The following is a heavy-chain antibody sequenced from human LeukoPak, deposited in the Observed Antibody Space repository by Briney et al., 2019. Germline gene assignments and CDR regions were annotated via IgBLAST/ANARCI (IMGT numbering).Heavy chain of an antibody. J-gene: IGHJ4*02. CDR2: IYYSGST. D-gene: IGHD1-1*01. CDR3: ASRGTPSTTGTTSFDY. Sequence: PSETLSLTCTVSGGSISSGGYYWSWIRQHPGKGLEWIGYIYYSGSTYYNPSLKSRVTISVDTSKNQFSLKLSSVTAADTAVYYCASRGTPSTTGTTSFDYWGQGTLVTVSS. V-gene: IGHV4-31*03. CDR1: GGSISSGGYY.